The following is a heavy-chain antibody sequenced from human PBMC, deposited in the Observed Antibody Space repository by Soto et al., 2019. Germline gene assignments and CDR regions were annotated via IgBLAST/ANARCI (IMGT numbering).Heavy chain of an antibody. J-gene: IGHJ4*02. CDR1: GGSISSYY. CDR3: GRDSGYSYGPFDY. Sequence: SETLSLTCTVSGGSISSYYWSWIRQPPGKGLEWIGYIYYSGSTNYNPSLKSRVTISVDTSKNQFSLKLSSVTAADTAVYYCGRDSGYSYGPFDYWGQGTLVTVSS. V-gene: IGHV4-59*01. D-gene: IGHD5-18*01. CDR2: IYYSGST.